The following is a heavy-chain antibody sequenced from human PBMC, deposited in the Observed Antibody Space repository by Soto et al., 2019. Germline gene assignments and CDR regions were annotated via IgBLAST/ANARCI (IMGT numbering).Heavy chain of an antibody. CDR1: GFTVSSNY. Sequence: GGSMRLSCAASGFTVSSNYMSWVRQAPGKGLEWVSVIYSGGSTYYADSVKGRFTISRDNSKNTLYLQMNSLRAEDTAVYYCATLAVAGTPSPFDYWGQGTLVTVS. J-gene: IGHJ4*02. V-gene: IGHV3-53*01. CDR3: ATLAVAGTPSPFDY. D-gene: IGHD6-19*01. CDR2: IYSGGST.